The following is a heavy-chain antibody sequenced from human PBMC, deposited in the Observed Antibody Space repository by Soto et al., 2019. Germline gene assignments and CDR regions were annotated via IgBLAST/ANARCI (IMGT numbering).Heavy chain of an antibody. CDR3: AQGHLGVIHSQFDI. CDR2: ISSDGKTE. D-gene: IGHD2-8*01. V-gene: IGHV3-30*18. Sequence: QVQLVESGGGVIQPGGSLRLSCGASGFTLSNFGVHWVRQAPGKGPEWVGAISSDGKTESYGASVRGRFTVSRDNSQNRVFLQMNSLRSDDTGVYYCAQGHLGVIHSQFDIWGQGTMVTVSS. J-gene: IGHJ3*02. CDR1: GFTLSNFG.